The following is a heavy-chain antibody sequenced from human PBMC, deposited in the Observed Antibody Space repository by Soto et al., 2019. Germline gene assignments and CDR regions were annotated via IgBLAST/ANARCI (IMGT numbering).Heavy chain of an antibody. CDR2: ISYDGSNK. D-gene: IGHD6-6*01. J-gene: IGHJ6*02. V-gene: IGHV3-30*18. CDR1: GFTFSSNG. Sequence: PGGSLRLSCAASGFTFSSNGMHWVHQASGKGLEWVGVISYDGSNKYYADSVKGRFTISRDNSKNTLYLQMNSLRSEDTAVYYCAKPYISSYYYYYGMDGLGQGTTVTVSS. CDR3: AKPYISSYYYYYGMDG.